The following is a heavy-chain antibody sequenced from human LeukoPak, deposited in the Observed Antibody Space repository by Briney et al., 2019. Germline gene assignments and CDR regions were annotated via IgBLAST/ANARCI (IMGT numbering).Heavy chain of an antibody. J-gene: IGHJ4*02. Sequence: GGSLRLSCAASGFTFSSFSMNWVRQAPGKGLEWVAYIKSSSSIIYYADSVKGRFTISRDNAKNSLFLQMNSLTADDTAVYYCARDFILGSGTLDYWGQGILVTVSS. CDR1: GFTFSSFS. CDR3: ARDFILGSGTLDY. V-gene: IGHV3-48*01. CDR2: IKSSSSII. D-gene: IGHD3-10*01.